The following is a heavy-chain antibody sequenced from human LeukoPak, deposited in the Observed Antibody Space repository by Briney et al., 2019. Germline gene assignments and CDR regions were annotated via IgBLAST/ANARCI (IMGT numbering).Heavy chain of an antibody. CDR3: ARDDRDIVVVPAAIYYYYYYMDV. CDR1: GFTFSSYS. Sequence: GGSLRLSCAASGFTFSSYSMNWVRQAPGKGLEWVSYIISSSSTIYYADSVKGRFTISRDNAKNSLYPKMNSLRAEDTAVYYCARDDRDIVVVPAAIYYYYYYMDVWGKGTTVTVSS. V-gene: IGHV3-48*04. D-gene: IGHD2-2*01. J-gene: IGHJ6*03. CDR2: IISSSSTI.